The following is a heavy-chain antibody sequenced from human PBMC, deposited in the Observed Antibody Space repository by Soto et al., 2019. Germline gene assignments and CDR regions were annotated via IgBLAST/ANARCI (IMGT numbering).Heavy chain of an antibody. CDR2: IYYSGST. CDR1: GGSVNSGNYY. D-gene: IGHD3-10*01. V-gene: IGHV4-61*01. J-gene: IGHJ4*02. CDR3: ARVGVTMIRGADY. Sequence: QVQLQESGPGLVKPSETLSLTCSVSGGSVNSGNYYWSWIRQPPGKGLEWIGYIYYSGSTNYNPSLKSRVTISLVTSDNQFSPSLNSVTAADTAVYYCARVGVTMIRGADYCGQGTLVTVSS.